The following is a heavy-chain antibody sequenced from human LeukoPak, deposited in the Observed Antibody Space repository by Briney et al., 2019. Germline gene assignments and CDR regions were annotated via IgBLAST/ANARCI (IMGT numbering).Heavy chain of an antibody. CDR1: GGSISSYY. CDR2: IYYSGST. V-gene: IGHV4-59*01. D-gene: IGHD2-15*01. J-gene: IGHJ5*02. Sequence: SETLSLTCTVSGGSISSYYWSWIRQPPGKGLEWIGYIYYSGSTNYNPSLKSRVTISVDTSKNRFSLKLSSVTAADTAVYYCARGVVVAATPGWFDPWGQGTLVTVSS. CDR3: ARGVVVAATPGWFDP.